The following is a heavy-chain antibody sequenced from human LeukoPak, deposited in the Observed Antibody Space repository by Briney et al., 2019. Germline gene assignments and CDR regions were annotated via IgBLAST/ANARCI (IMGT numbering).Heavy chain of an antibody. CDR2: MHPNGHT. Sequence: PSETLSLTCAVSGASITSYAWWSWVRQPPGKGLEWIGEMHPNGHTNYNPSLKTRVTMSIDKSKNQFSLNLTSVTAADTAVYYCARVISSAWRQNDLWGQGTLVTVSS. CDR3: ARVISSAWRQNDL. CDR1: GASITSYAW. J-gene: IGHJ5*02. V-gene: IGHV4-4*02. D-gene: IGHD3-22*01.